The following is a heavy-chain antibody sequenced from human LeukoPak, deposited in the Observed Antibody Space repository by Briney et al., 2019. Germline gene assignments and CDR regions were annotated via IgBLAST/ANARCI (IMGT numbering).Heavy chain of an antibody. V-gene: IGHV3-30-3*01. J-gene: IGHJ4*02. CDR3: ARAAAGTGYFDY. D-gene: IGHD6-13*01. Sequence: GGSLRLSCAASGFTFSSYAMHWVRQAPGKGLEWVAVISYDGSNKYYADSVKGRFTISRDNSKNTLYLQMNSLRAEDTAVYYCARAAAGTGYFDYWGQGTLVTVSS. CDR2: ISYDGSNK. CDR1: GFTFSSYA.